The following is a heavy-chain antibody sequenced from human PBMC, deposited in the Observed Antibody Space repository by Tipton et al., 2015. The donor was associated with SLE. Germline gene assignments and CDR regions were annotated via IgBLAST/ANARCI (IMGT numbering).Heavy chain of an antibody. CDR3: ATYGAFVYMDV. V-gene: IGHV4-59*08. CDR1: GGSISSYY. J-gene: IGHJ6*03. Sequence: TLSLTCTVSGGSISSYYWSWIRQPPGKGLEWIGYIYYSGSTNYNPSLKSRVTILVDTSKNQFSLKLSSVTAADTAVYYCATYGAFVYMDVWGKGTTVTVSS. CDR2: IYYSGST. D-gene: IGHD4-17*01.